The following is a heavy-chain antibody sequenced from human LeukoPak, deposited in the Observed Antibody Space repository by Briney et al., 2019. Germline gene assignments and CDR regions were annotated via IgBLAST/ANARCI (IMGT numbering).Heavy chain of an antibody. CDR1: GFAFSNYA. Sequence: GGSLRLSCAASGFAFSNYAMSWVRQAPDKGLEWVSVISGSGTDTYYADSVKGRFTVSRDNSKSILYLQLNSLRDDDTATYYCAKGKDGYYYHGVDVWGQGTTVTVSS. CDR2: ISGSGTDT. V-gene: IGHV3-23*01. J-gene: IGHJ6*02. D-gene: IGHD5-24*01. CDR3: AKGKDGYYYHGVDV.